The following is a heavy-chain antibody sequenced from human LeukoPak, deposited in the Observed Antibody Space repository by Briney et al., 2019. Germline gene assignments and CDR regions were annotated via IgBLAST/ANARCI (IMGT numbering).Heavy chain of an antibody. Sequence: TVRASCKPSGYTLTGINTDGGRRAPGQGLEWMGWINPNSGGTNYAQNFQGRVTMTRATSISTAYMELSRLRSDATPAYSCGRDDVPRWGQGTLVTASS. D-gene: IGHD6-6*01. CDR1: GYTLTGIN. J-gene: IGHJ4*02. CDR2: INPNSGGT. V-gene: IGHV1-2*02. CDR3: GRDDVPR.